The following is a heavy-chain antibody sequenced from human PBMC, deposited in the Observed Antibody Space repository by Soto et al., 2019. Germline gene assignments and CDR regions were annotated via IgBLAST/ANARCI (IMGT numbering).Heavy chain of an antibody. CDR2: ISSSSSYI. D-gene: IGHD2-21*02. CDR3: ARDRDPYCGGDCSQGDAFDI. Sequence: GGSLRLSCAASGFTFSSYSMNWVRQAPGKGLEWVSSISSSSSYIYYADSVKGRFTISRDNAKNSLYLQMNSLRAEDTAVYYCARDRDPYCGGDCSQGDAFDIWGQGTMVTVSS. CDR1: GFTFSSYS. J-gene: IGHJ3*02. V-gene: IGHV3-21*01.